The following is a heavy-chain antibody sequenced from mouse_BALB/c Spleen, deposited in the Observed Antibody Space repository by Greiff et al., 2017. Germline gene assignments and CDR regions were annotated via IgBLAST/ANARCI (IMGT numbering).Heavy chain of an antibody. J-gene: IGHJ3*01. CDR1: GFTFSSYG. CDR2: INSNGGST. Sequence: EVKVVESGGGLVQPGGSLKLSCAASGFTFSSYGMSWVRQTPDKRLELVATINSNGGSTYYPDSVKGRFTISRDNAKNTLYLQMSSLKSEDTAMYYCARDHGGLLRLRAYWGQGTLVTVSA. V-gene: IGHV5-6-3*01. D-gene: IGHD1-2*01. CDR3: ARDHGGLLRLRAY.